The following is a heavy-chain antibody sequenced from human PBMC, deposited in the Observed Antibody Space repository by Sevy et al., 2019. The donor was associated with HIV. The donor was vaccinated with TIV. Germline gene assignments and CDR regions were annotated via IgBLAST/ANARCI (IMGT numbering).Heavy chain of an antibody. CDR1: GFTFAKYS. J-gene: IGHJ4*02. Sequence: SLRLSCAASGFTFAKYSMSWVRQAPGKGLEWVSTFSFGCGRINYADSVKGRFTISRDDSKNTLFLQMNSLRAEDTATYFCAREGCTQPHDYWSQGTLVTVSS. V-gene: IGHV3-23*01. D-gene: IGHD2-8*01. CDR3: AREGCTQPHDY. CDR2: FSFGCGRI.